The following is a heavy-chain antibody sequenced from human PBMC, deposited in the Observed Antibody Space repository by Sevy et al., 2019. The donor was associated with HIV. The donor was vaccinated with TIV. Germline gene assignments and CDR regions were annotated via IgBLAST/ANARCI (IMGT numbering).Heavy chain of an antibody. D-gene: IGHD3-3*01. CDR3: ARDRAYYDFWSGYYSSGLDP. CDR1: GYTFTSYG. J-gene: IGHJ5*02. V-gene: IGHV1-18*01. Sequence: ASVKVSCKASGYTFTSYGMSWVRQAPGQGLEWTGWISAYNGNTNYAQKLQGRVTMTTDTSTSTAYMELRSLRSDDTAVYYCARDRAYYDFWSGYYSSGLDPWGQGTLVTVSS. CDR2: ISAYNGNT.